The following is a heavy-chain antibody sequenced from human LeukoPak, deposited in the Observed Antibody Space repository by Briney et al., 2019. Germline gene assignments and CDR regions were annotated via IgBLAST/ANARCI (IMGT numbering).Heavy chain of an antibody. V-gene: IGHV4-34*01. J-gene: IGHJ6*02. Sequence: SETLSLTCAVYGGSFSGYYWSWIRQPPGKGLEWIGEINHSGSTNYNPSLKSRATISVDTSKNQFSLKLSSVTAADTAVYYCARNTNPRFRATYYYGMDVWGQGTTVTVSS. CDR2: INHSGST. CDR3: ARNTNPRFRATYYYGMDV. CDR1: GGSFSGYY. D-gene: IGHD3-10*01.